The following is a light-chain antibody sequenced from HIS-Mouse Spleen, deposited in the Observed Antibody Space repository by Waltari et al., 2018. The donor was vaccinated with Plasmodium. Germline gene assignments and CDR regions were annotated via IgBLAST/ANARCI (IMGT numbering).Light chain of an antibody. V-gene: IGKV1-33*01. CDR3: QQYYSFPLT. Sequence: DIQMTQSPSSLSASVGDRVTITCQASQDISNYLNWYQQKPGKAPKLLIYDASNLETGVPSRFSGSGSGTDFTFTISSLQPEDIATYYCQQYYSFPLTFGPGTKVDIK. J-gene: IGKJ3*01. CDR2: DAS. CDR1: QDISNY.